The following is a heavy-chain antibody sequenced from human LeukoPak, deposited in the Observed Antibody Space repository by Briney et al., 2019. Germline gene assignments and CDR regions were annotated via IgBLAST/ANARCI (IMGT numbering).Heavy chain of an antibody. J-gene: IGHJ4*02. D-gene: IGHD6-13*01. CDR1: GFTFTSYA. CDR3: ARPGIAAAGNFDY. V-gene: IGHV3-23*01. Sequence: GGSLRLSCASSGFTFTSYAVSWVRQAPGKGLEWVSTISYSGGTTYHTDSVKGRFTISRDISKNTVYLQMNSLKAEDTAVYYCARPGIAAAGNFDYWGQGTLVTVSS. CDR2: ISYSGGTT.